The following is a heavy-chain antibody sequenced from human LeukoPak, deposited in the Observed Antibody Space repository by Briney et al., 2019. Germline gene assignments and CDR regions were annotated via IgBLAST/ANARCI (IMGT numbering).Heavy chain of an antibody. CDR1: GGTFSSYA. Sequence: ASVKVSCKASGGTFSSYAISWVRQAPGQGLEWMGGIIPIFGTANYAQKFQGRVTITTDESTSTAYMELSSLRSEDTAVYYCARDIVRYCSSTSCADYYYYYMDVWGKGTTVTVSS. CDR3: ARDIVRYCSSTSCADYYYYYMDV. J-gene: IGHJ6*03. D-gene: IGHD2-2*01. CDR2: IIPIFGTA. V-gene: IGHV1-69*05.